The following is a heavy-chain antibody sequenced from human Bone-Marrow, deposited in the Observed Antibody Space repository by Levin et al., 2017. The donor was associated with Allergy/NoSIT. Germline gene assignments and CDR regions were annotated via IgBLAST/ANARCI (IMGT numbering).Heavy chain of an antibody. CDR1: GGSFSGYY. Sequence: SETLSLTCAVYGGSFSGYYWSWIRQPPGKGLEWIGEINHSGSTNYNPSLKSRVTISVDTSKNQFSLKLSSVTAADTAVYYCAREKGSDSSGWYRAPYYYDYYMDVWGKGTAVTVSS. CDR2: INHSGST. D-gene: IGHD6-19*01. V-gene: IGHV4-34*01. J-gene: IGHJ6*03. CDR3: AREKGSDSSGWYRAPYYYDYYMDV.